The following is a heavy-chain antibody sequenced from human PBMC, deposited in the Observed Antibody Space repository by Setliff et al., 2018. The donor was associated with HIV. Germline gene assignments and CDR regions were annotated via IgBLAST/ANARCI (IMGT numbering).Heavy chain of an antibody. J-gene: IGHJ4*02. CDR1: NGSFSGYY. V-gene: IGHV4-34*01. CDR3: AAWGPRYSYAPYFFDS. CDR2: INHSGST. D-gene: IGHD5-18*01. Sequence: SETLSLTCAVYNGSFSGYYWTWIRQPPGKGLEWIGEINHSGSTNYSPSLKSRVTISVDASRNQFSLRLSSVTAADTAVYDCAAWGPRYSYAPYFFDSWGQGTLVTVSS.